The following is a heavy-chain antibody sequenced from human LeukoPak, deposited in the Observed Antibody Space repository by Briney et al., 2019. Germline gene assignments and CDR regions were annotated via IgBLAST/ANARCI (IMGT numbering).Heavy chain of an antibody. CDR1: GFTVSSNY. CDR2: IYSGGNT. D-gene: IGHD3-22*01. J-gene: IGHJ4*02. Sequence: GGSLRLSCAASGFTVSSNYMSWVRQAPGKGLEWVSVIYSGGNTYYADSVKGRFTISRDNSKNTLYLQMNSLRAEDTAVYYCARGLYYYGSSGYLYYWGQGTLVTVSS. V-gene: IGHV3-53*01. CDR3: ARGLYYYGSSGYLYY.